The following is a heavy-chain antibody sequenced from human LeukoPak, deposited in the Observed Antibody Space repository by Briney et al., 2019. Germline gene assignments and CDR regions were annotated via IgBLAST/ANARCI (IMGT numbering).Heavy chain of an antibody. V-gene: IGHV3-23*01. J-gene: IGHJ4*02. CDR1: GFTFSRYA. CDR2: ISGSGGGT. D-gene: IGHD1-14*01. CDR3: AKFLREGITGD. Sequence: GGSLRLSCAASGFTFSRYAMSWVRQAPGKGLEWVSVISGSGGGTYYADSVKGRFTISRDNSKNTLHLQMNSLRAEDTALYYCAKFLREGITGDWGQGTLVTVSS.